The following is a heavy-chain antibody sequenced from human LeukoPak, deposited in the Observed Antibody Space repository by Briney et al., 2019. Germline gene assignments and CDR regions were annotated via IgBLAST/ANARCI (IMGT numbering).Heavy chain of an antibody. D-gene: IGHD4-11*01. CDR1: GFTFSDSA. Sequence: SGGSVRLYCAASGFTFSDSALHWVRQAPGKGLEWVAVISSDGFDKYYADSVKGRCTISRDNSNSTMYLQMSNLRAEDTAVYYCAKALAMTTVGYLQHWGQGTLVTVSS. J-gene: IGHJ4*02. CDR2: ISSDGFDK. V-gene: IGHV3-30*18. CDR3: AKALAMTTVGYLQH.